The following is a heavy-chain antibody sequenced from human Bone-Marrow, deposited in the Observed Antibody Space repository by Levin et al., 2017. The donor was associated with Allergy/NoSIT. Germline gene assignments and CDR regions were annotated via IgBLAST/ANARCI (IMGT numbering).Heavy chain of an antibody. Sequence: PGGSLRLSCAASGFTFSSYAMHWVRQAPGKGLEWVAVISYDGSNKYYADSVKGRFTISRDNSKNTLYLQMNSLRAEDTAVYYCASQYYYDSSGYYEWGQGTLVTVSS. CDR1: GFTFSSYA. J-gene: IGHJ4*02. D-gene: IGHD3-22*01. CDR3: ASQYYYDSSGYYE. CDR2: ISYDGSNK. V-gene: IGHV3-30-3*01.